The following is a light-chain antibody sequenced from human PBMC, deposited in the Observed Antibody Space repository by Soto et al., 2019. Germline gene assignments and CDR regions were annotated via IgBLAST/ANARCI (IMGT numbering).Light chain of an antibody. J-gene: IGLJ2*01. V-gene: IGLV2-8*01. CDR2: EVS. CDR3: SSYAGNRNGV. CDR1: SSDVGGYNY. Sequence: QSVLTQPPSASGSPGQSVTISCTGTSSDVGGYNYVSWYQMHPDKAPKLMIYEVSKRPSGVPDRFSGSKSGNTASLTVSGLQAEDEADYYCSSYAGNRNGVFGGGTQLTVL.